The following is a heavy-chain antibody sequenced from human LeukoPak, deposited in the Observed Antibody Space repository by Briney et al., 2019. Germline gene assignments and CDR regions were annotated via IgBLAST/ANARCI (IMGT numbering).Heavy chain of an antibody. D-gene: IGHD5-18*01. CDR2: INHSGST. CDR1: GGSFSGYY. J-gene: IGHJ5*02. V-gene: IGHV4-34*01. Sequence: PSETLSLTCAVYGGSFSGYYWSWICQPPGKGLEWIGEINHSGSTNYNPSLKSRVTISVDTSKNQFSLKLSSVTAADTAVYYCARRGSSYGISGANWFDPWGQGTLVTVSS. CDR3: ARRGSSYGISGANWFDP.